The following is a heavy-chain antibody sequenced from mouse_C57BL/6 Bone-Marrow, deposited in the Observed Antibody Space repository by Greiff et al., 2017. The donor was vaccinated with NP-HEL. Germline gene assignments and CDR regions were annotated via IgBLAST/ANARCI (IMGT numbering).Heavy chain of an antibody. V-gene: IGHV5-12*01. D-gene: IGHD3-3*01. Sequence: EVQLVESGGGLVQPGGSLKLSCAASGFTFSDYYMYWVRQTPEKRLEWVAYISNGGGSTYYQDTVKGRFTISRDNAKNTLYLQMSRLKSEDTAMYYCARHEGTPFAYWGQGTLVTVSA. CDR1: GFTFSDYY. J-gene: IGHJ3*01. CDR2: ISNGGGST. CDR3: ARHEGTPFAY.